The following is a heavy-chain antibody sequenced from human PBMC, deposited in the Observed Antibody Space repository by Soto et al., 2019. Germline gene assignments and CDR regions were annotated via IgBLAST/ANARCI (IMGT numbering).Heavy chain of an antibody. Sequence: SDTLSLTFSFSGGPFSGYYWSWIRQAPGKWLEWIGEINHSGSTNYNPSLKNRVTISIDQSKNQFSLRLNSATAAETAVHFCARAPGYCTTGVCPILDLWGQG. CDR2: INHSGST. J-gene: IGHJ4*02. CDR3: ARAPGYCTTGVCPILDL. D-gene: IGHD2-8*01. V-gene: IGHV4-34*01. CDR1: GGPFSGYY.